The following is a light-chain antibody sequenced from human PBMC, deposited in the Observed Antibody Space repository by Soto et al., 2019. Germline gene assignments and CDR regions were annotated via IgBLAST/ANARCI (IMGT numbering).Light chain of an antibody. J-gene: IGKJ2*01. CDR2: KAS. CDR1: QSISSW. CDR3: QQYNSYLYT. V-gene: IGKV1-5*03. Sequence: DIQMTQSPSTLSASVGDRVTITCRASQSISSWLAWYQQKPGKAPKLLIYKASSLESGVPSRFSGSGSGTEFTLTISSLQPDDFATYYCQQYNSYLYTFGQGPRWISN.